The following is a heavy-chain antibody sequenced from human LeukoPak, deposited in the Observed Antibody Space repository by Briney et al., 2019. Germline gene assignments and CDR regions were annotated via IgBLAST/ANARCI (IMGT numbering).Heavy chain of an antibody. CDR1: GYTFTGYY. CDR2: INPDGGST. J-gene: IGHJ4*02. Sequence: ASVEVSCKASGYTFTGYYMHWVRQAPGQGLEWMGIINPDGGSTSYAQKFQGRVTMTRDTSTSTVYMDLSSLRPADTAVSYCERDPQRYCSIPSCPSSFASGGQGPLAPVS. D-gene: IGHD2-2*01. CDR3: ERDPQRYCSIPSCPSSFAS. V-gene: IGHV1-46*01.